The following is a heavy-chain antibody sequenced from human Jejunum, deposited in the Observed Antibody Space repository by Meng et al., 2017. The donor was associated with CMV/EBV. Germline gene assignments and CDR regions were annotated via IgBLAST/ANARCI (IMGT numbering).Heavy chain of an antibody. CDR3: AKSRNNWSNGFYFDQ. V-gene: IGHV1-2*02. J-gene: IGHJ4*02. Sequence: DIFIVYYIPWMLQAPGEGLEWMGWINPYSGSPIYAQKFQGRVTLTSDTSVSTAYMELSDLRSDDTAVYYCAKSRNNWSNGFYFDQWGRGTLVTVSS. D-gene: IGHD1/OR15-1a*01. CDR1: DIFIVYY. CDR2: INPYSGSP.